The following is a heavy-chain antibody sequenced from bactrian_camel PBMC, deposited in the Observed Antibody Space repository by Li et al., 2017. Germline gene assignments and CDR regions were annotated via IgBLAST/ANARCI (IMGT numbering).Heavy chain of an antibody. CDR1: GYTSFIGG. D-gene: IGHD1*01. V-gene: IGHV3S53*01. CDR3: AAALVPIPLSLRGLVARLY. Sequence: QVQLVESGGGSVQAGGSLKLSCTYSGYTSFIGGMGWFRQAPGKECEGIAVIDSAGRTTYADSVKDRFTISRDNARNILYLQMNDLKPDDTAMYYCAAALVPIPLSLRGLVARLYWGQGTQVT. J-gene: IGHJ4*01. CDR2: IDSAGRT.